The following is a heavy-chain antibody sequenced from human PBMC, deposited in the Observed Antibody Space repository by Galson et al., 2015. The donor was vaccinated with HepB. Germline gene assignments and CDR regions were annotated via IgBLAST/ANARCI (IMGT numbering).Heavy chain of an antibody. Sequence: SVKVSCKASGYTFTGYYMHWVRQAPGQGLEWMGWINPNSGGTNYAQKFQGRVTMTRDTSISTAYMELSRLRSDDTAVYYCARGAPCSGGSCYSPPTYNWFDPWGQGTLVTVSS. CDR3: ARGAPCSGGSCYSPPTYNWFDP. D-gene: IGHD2-15*01. CDR2: INPNSGGT. CDR1: GYTFTGYY. V-gene: IGHV1-2*02. J-gene: IGHJ5*02.